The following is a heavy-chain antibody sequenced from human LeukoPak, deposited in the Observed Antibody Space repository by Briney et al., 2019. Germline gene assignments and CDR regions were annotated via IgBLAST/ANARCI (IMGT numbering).Heavy chain of an antibody. CDR1: GFSFRTYD. CDR2: IKQDGSEK. Sequence: PGGSLRLSCAASGFSFRTYDMNWVRQAPGKGLEWVANIKQDGSEKYYVDSVKGRFTISRDNAKNSLYLQMNSLRAEDTAVYYCARRYFDYWGQGTLVTVSS. CDR3: ARRYFDY. V-gene: IGHV3-7*03. J-gene: IGHJ4*02.